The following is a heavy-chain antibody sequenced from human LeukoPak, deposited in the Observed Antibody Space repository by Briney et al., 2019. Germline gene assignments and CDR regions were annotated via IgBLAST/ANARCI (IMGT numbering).Heavy chain of an antibody. CDR3: ARGPWREYYFDY. CDR2: IYSGGST. Sequence: SGGSLRLSCAASGFTVSSNYMSWVRQAPGKGLEWVSVIYSGGSTYYADSVKGRFTISRHNPKNTLYLQMNSLRAEDTAVYYCARGPWREYYFDYWGQGTLVTVSS. CDR1: GFTVSSNY. D-gene: IGHD3-3*01. V-gene: IGHV3-53*04. J-gene: IGHJ4*02.